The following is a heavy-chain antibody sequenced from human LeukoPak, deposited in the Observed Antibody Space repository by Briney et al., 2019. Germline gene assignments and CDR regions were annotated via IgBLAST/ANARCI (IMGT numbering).Heavy chain of an antibody. Sequence: TGGSLRLSCAASGFTFSSYSMNWVRQAPGKGLEWVSSISSSSSYIYYADSVKGRFTISRDNAKNSLYLQMNSLRAEDTAVYYCARGPADCSSTSCYLEREGGYYFDYWGQGTLVTVSS. CDR3: ARGPADCSSTSCYLEREGGYYFDY. V-gene: IGHV3-21*01. D-gene: IGHD2-2*01. CDR1: GFTFSSYS. J-gene: IGHJ4*02. CDR2: ISSSSSYI.